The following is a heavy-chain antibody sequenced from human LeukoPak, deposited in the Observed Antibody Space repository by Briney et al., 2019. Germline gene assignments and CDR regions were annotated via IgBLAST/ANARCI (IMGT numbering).Heavy chain of an antibody. CDR1: GFTFSDYY. CDR3: ASPRVSYSYYYYMDV. D-gene: IGHD2-15*01. CDR2: ISSSGSTI. V-gene: IGHV3-11*01. J-gene: IGHJ6*03. Sequence: GGSLRLSCAASGFTFSDYYMSWIRQAPGKGLEWVSYISSSGSTIYYADSVKSRFTISRDNAKNSLYLQMNSLRAEDTAVYYCASPRVSYSYYYYMDVWGKGTTVTVSS.